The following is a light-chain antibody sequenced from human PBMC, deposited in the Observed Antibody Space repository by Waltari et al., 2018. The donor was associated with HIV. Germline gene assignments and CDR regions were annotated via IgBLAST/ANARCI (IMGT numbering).Light chain of an antibody. CDR1: KLGDKY. Sequence: SYELTQPPSVSVSPGQTASIPCSGDKLGDKYACWYQQKPGQSPVLVIYKDGKRPSGIPERFSGFNSGNTVPLTISGTQAMDEADYYCQAWDSDTPKVFGGGTKLTVL. CDR2: KDG. J-gene: IGLJ2*01. CDR3: QAWDSDTPKV. V-gene: IGLV3-1*01.